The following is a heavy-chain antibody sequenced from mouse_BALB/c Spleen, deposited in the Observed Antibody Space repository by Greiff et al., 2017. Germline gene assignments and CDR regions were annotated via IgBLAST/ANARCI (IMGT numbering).Heavy chain of an antibody. Sequence: EVRLVESGGGLVQPGGSLKLPCAVPGSTFSSYGMSWVRQTLDKRLELVATINSNGGSTDYPNSVKGRFTISRDNAKNTLYLQLSSLESEDTAMSYCASDSWLFAYWGPGTLVTVSA. CDR1: GSTFSSYG. V-gene: IGHV5-6-3*01. CDR3: ASDSWLFAY. J-gene: IGHJ3*01. CDR2: INSNGGST.